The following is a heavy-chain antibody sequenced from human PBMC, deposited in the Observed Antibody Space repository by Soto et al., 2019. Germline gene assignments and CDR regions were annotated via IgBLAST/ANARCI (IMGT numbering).Heavy chain of an antibody. V-gene: IGHV1-18*01. D-gene: IGHD3-10*01. Sequence: GASVKVSCKASGYTFTSYGISWVRQAPGQGLEWMGWISAYNGNTNYAQKLQGRVTMTTDASTSTAYMELRSLRSDDAAVYYCASSEKTPYYFDYWGQGTLVTVSS. CDR1: GYTFTSYG. CDR2: ISAYNGNT. J-gene: IGHJ4*02. CDR3: ASSEKTPYYFDY.